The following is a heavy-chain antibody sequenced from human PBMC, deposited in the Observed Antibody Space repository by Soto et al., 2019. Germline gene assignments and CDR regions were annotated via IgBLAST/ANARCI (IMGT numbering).Heavy chain of an antibody. CDR3: TREWSRADFGVGPPMRDNWFDP. Sequence: SVKVSCKSSGGTVSSFAISWVRQAPGQGLEWMGGMNPISGTPNYAQKFQGRVTITADESTFTAYMELSNLRSDDTAVYYCTREWSRADFGVGPPMRDNWFDPWGQGTLVTVSS. CDR2: MNPISGTP. V-gene: IGHV1-69*13. J-gene: IGHJ5*02. D-gene: IGHD3-3*01. CDR1: GGTVSSFA.